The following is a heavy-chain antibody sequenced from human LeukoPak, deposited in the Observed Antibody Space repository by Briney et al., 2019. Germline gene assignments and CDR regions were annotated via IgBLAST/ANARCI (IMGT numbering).Heavy chain of an antibody. V-gene: IGHV1-8*01. J-gene: IGHJ6*03. Sequence: ASVKVSCKASGYTFTSYDMDWVRQATGQGLEWMGWMNPNSGTTGYAQKFQGRVTMTRNTSISTAYMELSSLRSEDTAVYYCARRTGYYNYMDVWGKGTTVTVSS. CDR1: GYTFTSYD. CDR3: ARRTGYYNYMDV. CDR2: MNPNSGTT. D-gene: IGHD2-8*02.